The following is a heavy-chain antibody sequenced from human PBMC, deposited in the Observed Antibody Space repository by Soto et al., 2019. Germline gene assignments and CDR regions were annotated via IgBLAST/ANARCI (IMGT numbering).Heavy chain of an antibody. CDR2: INPADSDT. CDR1: GYSFTNYW. J-gene: IGHJ4*02. D-gene: IGHD3-9*01. V-gene: IGHV5-51*01. Sequence: ESLKISCKGSGYSFTNYWIGWVRQMPGKGLEWMGIINPADSDTRYSPSFQGQVTVSVDKSISTAYLQRGSLKASDTAMYYCVRPDSTGYYSHWGQGTPVTVSS. CDR3: VRPDSTGYYSH.